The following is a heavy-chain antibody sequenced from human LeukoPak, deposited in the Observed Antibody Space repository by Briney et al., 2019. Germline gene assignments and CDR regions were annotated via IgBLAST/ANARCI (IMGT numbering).Heavy chain of an antibody. J-gene: IGHJ4*02. CDR1: GFTISSDW. CDR3: ARSNQADDY. V-gene: IGHV3-74*01. Sequence: PGGSLRLSCAASGFTISSDWMHWVRQVPGKGLVWVARINPGVSNITYADSGKGRFTISRDNAKNTLYLQMGSLRVEDTGVYYCARSNQADDYWGQGTLVTVSS. CDR2: INPGVSNI. D-gene: IGHD1-14*01.